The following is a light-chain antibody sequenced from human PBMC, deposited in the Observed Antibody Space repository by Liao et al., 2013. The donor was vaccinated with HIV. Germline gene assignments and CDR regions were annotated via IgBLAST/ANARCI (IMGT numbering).Light chain of an antibody. V-gene: IGLV3-21*04. CDR1: NIGRNR. J-gene: IGLJ3*02. CDR2: YDA. CDR3: QVWDSGRDQVV. Sequence: SFVLTQPPSVSVAPGQTARITCGGGNIGRNRVHWYQQKPGQAPVLIISYDADRPSGIPQRISGSNSGNTATLTISRVEAGDEADYYCQVWDSGRDQVVFGGGTRLTVL.